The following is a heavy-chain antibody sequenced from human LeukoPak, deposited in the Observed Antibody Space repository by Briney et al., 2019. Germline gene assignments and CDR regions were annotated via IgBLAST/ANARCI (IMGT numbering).Heavy chain of an antibody. D-gene: IGHD5-18*01. CDR1: GIVFSGSA. CDR3: ASHVDTPMVKCWYFDL. V-gene: IGHV3-73*01. Sequence: GGSLRLSCAASGIVFSGSAMHWVRQASGKGLEWVGRIRNKANIYATAYSASVEGRFTISRDDSKNTAYLQMNSLKTEDTAMYYCASHVDTPMVKCWYFDLWGRGTLVTVSS. CDR2: IRNKANIYAT. J-gene: IGHJ2*01.